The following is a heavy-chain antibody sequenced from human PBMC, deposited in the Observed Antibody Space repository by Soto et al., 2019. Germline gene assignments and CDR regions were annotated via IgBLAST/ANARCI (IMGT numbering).Heavy chain of an antibody. Sequence: PGGSLRLSCAASGFTFSGYAMTWVRQAPGKGLEWVSALTPGGETTYHIDSVKGRFTISRDNAKNTLYLQMNSLTDADTAVYYCAKHYTVSGNYQDMDHWGQGTLVTVSS. CDR1: GFTFSGYA. CDR2: LTPGGETT. V-gene: IGHV3-23*01. D-gene: IGHD1-26*01. CDR3: AKHYTVSGNYQDMDH. J-gene: IGHJ4*02.